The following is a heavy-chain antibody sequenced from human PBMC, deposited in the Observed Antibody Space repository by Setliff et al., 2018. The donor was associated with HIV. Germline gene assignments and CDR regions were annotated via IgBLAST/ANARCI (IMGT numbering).Heavy chain of an antibody. CDR3: ARLGSGWSDSYYYAMDI. CDR2: IIPIFGTA. Sequence: SVKVSCKASGGTFSSYAISWVRQAPGQGLEWMGGIIPIFGTANYAQKFQGRVTITTDESTSTAYMELSSLRSEDTAVYFCARLGSGWSDSYYYAMDIWGQGTTVTVSS. CDR1: GGTFSSYA. V-gene: IGHV1-69*05. J-gene: IGHJ6*02. D-gene: IGHD6-19*01.